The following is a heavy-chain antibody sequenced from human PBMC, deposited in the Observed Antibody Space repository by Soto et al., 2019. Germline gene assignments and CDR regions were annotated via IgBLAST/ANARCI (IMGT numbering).Heavy chain of an antibody. Sequence: SETLSLTCAVYGGSFSGYYWSWIRQPPGKGLEWIGEINHSGSTNYNPSLKSRVTISVDTSKNQFSLKLSSVTAADTAVYYCARVNILTGFIGFDLWGQGTLVTVSS. CDR1: GGSFSGYY. CDR3: ARVNILTGFIGFDL. CDR2: INHSGST. J-gene: IGHJ5*02. V-gene: IGHV4-34*01. D-gene: IGHD3-9*01.